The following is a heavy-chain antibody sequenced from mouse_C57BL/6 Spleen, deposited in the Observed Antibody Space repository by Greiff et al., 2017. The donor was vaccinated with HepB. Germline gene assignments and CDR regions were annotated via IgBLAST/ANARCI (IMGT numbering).Heavy chain of an antibody. V-gene: IGHV1-62-2*01. Sequence: QVQLKESGAELVKPGASVKLSCKASGYTFTEYTIHWVKQRSGQGLEWIGWFYPGSGSIKYNEKFKDKATLTADKSSSTVYMELSRLTSEDSAVYFCARHEVAYYSNPAWFAYWGQGTLVTVSA. D-gene: IGHD2-5*01. CDR2: FYPGSGSI. CDR1: GYTFTEYT. CDR3: ARHEVAYYSNPAWFAY. J-gene: IGHJ3*01.